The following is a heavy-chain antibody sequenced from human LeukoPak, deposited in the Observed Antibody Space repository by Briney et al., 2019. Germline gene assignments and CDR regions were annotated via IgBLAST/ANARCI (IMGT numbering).Heavy chain of an antibody. CDR2: INHSGST. J-gene: IGHJ6*02. CDR3: AGARFNGMDV. CDR1: GGSIDSTNW. V-gene: IGHV4/OR15-8*01. Sequence: SETLSLTCDVSGGSIDSTNWWNWVRQPPGKGLEWIGEINHSGSTNYNPSLKSRVTISVDTSKNQFSLKLSSVTAADTAVYYCAGARFNGMDVWGQGTTVTVSS.